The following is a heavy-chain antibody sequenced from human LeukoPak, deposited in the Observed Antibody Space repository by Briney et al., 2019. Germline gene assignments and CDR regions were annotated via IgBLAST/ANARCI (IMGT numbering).Heavy chain of an antibody. V-gene: IGHV4-59*12. Sequence: SETLSLTCTVSGGSISSYYWSWIRQPPGKGLEWIGSIYYSGSTNYNPSLKSRVTMSVDTSKNQFSLRLSSVTAADTAVYYCARARNYYDSSGYYYVSYYYMDVWGKGTTVTISS. D-gene: IGHD3-22*01. CDR1: GGSISSYY. CDR3: ARARNYYDSSGYYYVSYYYMDV. CDR2: IYYSGST. J-gene: IGHJ6*03.